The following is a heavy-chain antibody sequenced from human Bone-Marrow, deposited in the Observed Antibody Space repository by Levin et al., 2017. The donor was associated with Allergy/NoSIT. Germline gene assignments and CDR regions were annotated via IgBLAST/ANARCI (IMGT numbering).Heavy chain of an antibody. CDR1: GFTFSTYP. CDR3: AREKVIVYFDY. D-gene: IGHD3-16*02. CDR2: ISYDGNNK. Sequence: SCAASGFTFSTYPMHWVRQAPGKGLEWVAVISYDGNNKYYADSVKGRFTISRDNSKNTLSLQMNSLRAEDTAVYYCAREKVIVYFDYWGQGTLVTVSS. V-gene: IGHV3-30-3*01. J-gene: IGHJ4*02.